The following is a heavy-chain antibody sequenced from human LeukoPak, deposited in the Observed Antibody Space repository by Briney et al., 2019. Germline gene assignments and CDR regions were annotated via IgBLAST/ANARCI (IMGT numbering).Heavy chain of an antibody. CDR2: ISSSSSTI. CDR1: GFTFSSYG. Sequence: PGGSLRLSCAASGFTFSSYGMNWVRQAPGKGLEWDSYISSSSSTIYYADSVKGRFTISRDNAKNSLYLQMNSLRAEDTAVYYCARGGPRLDYWGQGTLVTVSS. V-gene: IGHV3-48*01. CDR3: ARGGPRLDY. J-gene: IGHJ4*02.